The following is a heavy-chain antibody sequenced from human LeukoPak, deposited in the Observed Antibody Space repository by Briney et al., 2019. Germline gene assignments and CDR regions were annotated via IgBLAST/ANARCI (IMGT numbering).Heavy chain of an antibody. D-gene: IGHD2-2*01. CDR3: ATTWGYCSSTSCHNWFDP. CDR2: IYTSGST. J-gene: IGHJ5*02. V-gene: IGHV4-4*07. Sequence: SETLSLTCTVSGGSISSYYWSWIRQPAGKGLEWIGRIYTSGSTNYNPSPKSRVNMSVDTSKNQFSLKLSSVTAADTAVYYCATTWGYCSSTSCHNWFDPWGQGTLVTVSS. CDR1: GGSISSYY.